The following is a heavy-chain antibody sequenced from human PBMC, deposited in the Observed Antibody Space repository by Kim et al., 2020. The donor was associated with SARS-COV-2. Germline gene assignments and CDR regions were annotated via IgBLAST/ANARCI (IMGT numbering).Heavy chain of an antibody. V-gene: IGHV1-2*02. J-gene: IGHJ4*02. D-gene: IGHD2-15*01. Sequence: ASVKVSCTASGYTFTDYYIHWVRQAPGQGLEWMGWINPKSGGAKYARKFQGRVTMTRDTSISTAYMELSSLRSDDTAVFYCVRDVRGDPSTPYDFDYWGQGALVTVSS. CDR3: VRDVRGDPSTPYDFDY. CDR2: INPKSGGA. CDR1: GYTFTDYY.